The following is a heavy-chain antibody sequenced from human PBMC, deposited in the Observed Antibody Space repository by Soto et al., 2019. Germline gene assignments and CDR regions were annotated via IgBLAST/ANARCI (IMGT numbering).Heavy chain of an antibody. J-gene: IGHJ5*02. CDR2: INPSHGST. V-gene: IGHV1-46*01. CDR1: GYTFTSYY. D-gene: IGHD2-2*01. CDR3: ARVVPGAEAWFGP. Sequence: GASVKVSCKASGYTFTSYYMYWVRQAPGQGLEWLGIINPSHGSTTYAQKFQGRVTMTRDTSTTTAYMELRSLRSDDTAVYYCARVVPGAEAWFGPWGQGTLVTVSS.